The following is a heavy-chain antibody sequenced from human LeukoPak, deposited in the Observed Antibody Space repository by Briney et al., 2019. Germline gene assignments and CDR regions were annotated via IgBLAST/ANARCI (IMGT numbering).Heavy chain of an antibody. D-gene: IGHD6-19*01. Sequence: PAGTLRLSCAASGFTFNNYWMSWVRQAPGKGLKWVANIKLDGSEKYYVDSVKGRFTISRDNAKNSLYLQMNSLRAEDTAAYYCARVGVYSSVPDFDYWGQGTLVTVSS. CDR3: ARVGVYSSVPDFDY. CDR2: IKLDGSEK. J-gene: IGHJ4*02. V-gene: IGHV3-7*01. CDR1: GFTFNNYW.